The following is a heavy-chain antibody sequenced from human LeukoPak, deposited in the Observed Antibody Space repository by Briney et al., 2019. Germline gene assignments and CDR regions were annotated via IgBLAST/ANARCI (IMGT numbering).Heavy chain of an antibody. J-gene: IGHJ4*02. V-gene: IGHV1-8*03. CDR3: ARGPRRGATRGYYFDY. Sequence: ASVKVSCKASGYTFTSYDINWVRQATGQGLEWMGWMNPNSGNTGYAQKFQGRVTITRNTSISTAYMELSSLRSEDTAVYYCARGPRRGATRGYYFDYWGRGTLVTVSS. CDR2: MNPNSGNT. CDR1: GYTFTSYD. D-gene: IGHD1-26*01.